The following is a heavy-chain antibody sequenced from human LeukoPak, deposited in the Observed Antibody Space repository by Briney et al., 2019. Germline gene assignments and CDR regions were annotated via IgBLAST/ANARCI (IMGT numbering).Heavy chain of an antibody. V-gene: IGHV1-2*02. Sequence: GASVKVSCKASGYTFTGYYMHWVRQAPGQGLEWMGWINPNSGGTNYAQKFQGRVTMTRDTSISTAYMELSRLRSDDTAVYFCARNYYDTAGHFGYWGQGTLVTVSS. CDR2: INPNSGGT. D-gene: IGHD3-22*01. J-gene: IGHJ4*02. CDR3: ARNYYDTAGHFGY. CDR1: GYTFTGYY.